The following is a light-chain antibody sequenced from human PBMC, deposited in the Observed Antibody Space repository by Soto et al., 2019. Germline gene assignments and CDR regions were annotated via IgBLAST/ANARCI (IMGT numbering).Light chain of an antibody. CDR2: DVS. Sequence: QSALTQPASVSGSPGQSITISCTGTSSDVGGYNYVSWYQQHPGKTPKLMIYDVSNRPSGVSNRFSGSKSGNTASLTISGLQAEDEADYYCCSYTTSNTRQIVFGTGTKVTVL. CDR1: SSDVGGYNY. J-gene: IGLJ1*01. CDR3: CSYTTSNTRQIV. V-gene: IGLV2-14*01.